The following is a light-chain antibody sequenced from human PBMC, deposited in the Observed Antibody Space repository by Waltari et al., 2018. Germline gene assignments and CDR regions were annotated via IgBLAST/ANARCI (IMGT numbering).Light chain of an antibody. V-gene: IGLV2-14*03. J-gene: IGLJ3*02. Sequence: QSALTQPASVSGSPGQSLSIPCTGTSSDVGYFTYVSWYQQHPGQAPKLMIYDVTKRPSGVSNRFSGSKSGNTASLTISGLQAEDEADYYCISYTTRRLWVFGGGTQLTVL. CDR2: DVT. CDR1: SSDVGYFTY. CDR3: ISYTTRRLWV.